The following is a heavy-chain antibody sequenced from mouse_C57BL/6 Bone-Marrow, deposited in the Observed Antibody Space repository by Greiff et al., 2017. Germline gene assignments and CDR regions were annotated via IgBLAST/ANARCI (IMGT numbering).Heavy chain of an antibody. J-gene: IGHJ2*01. D-gene: IGHD4-1*01. CDR2: INPGSGGT. Sequence: QVQLQQSGAELVRPGTSVKVSCKASGYAFTNYLIEWVKQRPGQGLEWIGVINPGSGGTNYNEKFKGKATLTADKSSSTAYMQLSSLTSEDSAVYFCARSEELGRDYWGQGTTLTVSS. CDR1: GYAFTNYL. CDR3: ARSEELGRDY. V-gene: IGHV1-54*01.